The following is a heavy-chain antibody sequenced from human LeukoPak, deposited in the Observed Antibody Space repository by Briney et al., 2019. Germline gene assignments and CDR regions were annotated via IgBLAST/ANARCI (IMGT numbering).Heavy chain of an antibody. CDR3: TREAAAGIDY. V-gene: IGHV3-7*01. CDR2: IKQDESEK. CDR1: GFTFSTYW. Sequence: PGGSLRLSCAASGFTFSTYWMSWVRQAPGKGLEWVANIKQDESEKYYLDSVKGRFTISRDNAKNSLYLQMNSLRAEDTAVYFCTREAAAGIDYWGQGTLVTVSS. J-gene: IGHJ4*02. D-gene: IGHD6-13*01.